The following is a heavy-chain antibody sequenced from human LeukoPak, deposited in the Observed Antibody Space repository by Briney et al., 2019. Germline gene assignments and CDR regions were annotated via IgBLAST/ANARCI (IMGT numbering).Heavy chain of an antibody. CDR2: IWYDGSNE. CDR1: GFTFSNYG. CDR3: ARDRGTYYGDY. Sequence: GGSLRFSCAASGFTFSNYGMHWVRQAPGKGLEWVAIIWYDGSNEYYADSVKGRFTISRDTSKNTLYLQMNSLRAEDTAVYYCARDRGTYYGDYWGQGTLVTVSS. J-gene: IGHJ4*02. D-gene: IGHD1-26*01. V-gene: IGHV3-33*01.